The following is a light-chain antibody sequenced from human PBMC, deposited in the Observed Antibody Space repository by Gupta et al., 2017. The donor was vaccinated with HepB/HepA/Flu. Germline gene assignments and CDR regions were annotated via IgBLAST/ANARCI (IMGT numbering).Light chain of an antibody. V-gene: IGKV3-11*01. CDR2: GAS. J-gene: IGKJ4*01. CDR1: QSVGDF. CDR3: QQRSSWLT. Sequence: DIVLTQSPATLSLSPGERATLSCRASQSVGDFLAWYQHKPGQPPRLLIHGASNRVTGTPARFSGSGSGTDVNLTSSSLEHEEFAVYDCQQRSSWLTFGGGTKVEMK.